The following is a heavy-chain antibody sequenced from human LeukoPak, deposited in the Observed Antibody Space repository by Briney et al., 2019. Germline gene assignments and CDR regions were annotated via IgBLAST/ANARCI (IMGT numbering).Heavy chain of an antibody. CDR2: ISISGGST. D-gene: IGHD2-2*01. CDR3: AKGGYCSSTSCYGYFDS. Sequence: GGSLRLSCAASGFTFSSNAMSWVRQAPGKGLEWVAAISISGGSTYYADSVKGRFTISRDNSENTLYLQVNSLRAEDTAVYYCAKGGYCSSTSCYGYFDSWGQGTLVTVSS. CDR1: GFTFSSNA. J-gene: IGHJ4*02. V-gene: IGHV3-23*01.